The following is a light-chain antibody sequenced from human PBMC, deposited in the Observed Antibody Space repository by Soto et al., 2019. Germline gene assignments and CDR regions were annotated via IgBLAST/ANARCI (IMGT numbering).Light chain of an antibody. Sequence: DIQMTQSPSTLSASVGDRVTITCRASQSISSWLAWYQQKPGKAPKLLMYKASTLQSGVPSRFXGSGSGTEFTLTISSLQPDDFATYYCQRYDTYSVNAFGQGTRLEIK. CDR1: QSISSW. CDR3: QRYDTYSVNA. CDR2: KAS. J-gene: IGKJ2*01. V-gene: IGKV1-5*03.